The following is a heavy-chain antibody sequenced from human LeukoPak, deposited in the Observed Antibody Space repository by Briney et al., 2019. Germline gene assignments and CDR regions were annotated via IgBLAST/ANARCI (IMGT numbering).Heavy chain of an antibody. CDR3: AKDWRGLTMEWYFDL. CDR1: GFTFSSYG. V-gene: IGHV3-30*18. D-gene: IGHD3-10*01. CDR2: ISYDGSNK. Sequence: GRSLRLSCAASGFTFSSYGMHWVRQAPGKGLEWVAVISYDGSNKYYADSVKGRFTISRDNSKNTLYLQMNSLRAEDTAVYYCAKDWRGLTMEWYFDLWGRGTLVTVSS. J-gene: IGHJ2*01.